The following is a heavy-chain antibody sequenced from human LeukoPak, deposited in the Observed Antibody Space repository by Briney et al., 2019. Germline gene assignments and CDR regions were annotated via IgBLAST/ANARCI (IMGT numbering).Heavy chain of an antibody. J-gene: IGHJ4*02. D-gene: IGHD2-15*01. V-gene: IGHV4-59*08. CDR3: ARRRSPDRIDY. CDR2: IYYSGST. CDR1: GGSISSYY. Sequence: SETLSLTCTVSGGSISSYYWSWIRQPPGKGLEWIGYIYYSGSTNYNPSLKSRVTMSVDTSKNQFPLRLASVTAADTAVYYCARRRSPDRIDYWGQGTLVTVSS.